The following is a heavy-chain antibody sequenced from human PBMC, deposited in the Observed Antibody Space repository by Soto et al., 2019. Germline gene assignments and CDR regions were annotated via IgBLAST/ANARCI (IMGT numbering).Heavy chain of an antibody. V-gene: IGHV3-30-3*01. Sequence: QVQLVESGGGVVQPGRSLRLSCAASGFTFSSYAMHWVRQAPGKGLEWVAVISYDGSNKYYADSVKGRFTISRDNSKNTLYLQMTSLRAEDTAVYYCARDLSSWGQGTLVTVSS. CDR3: ARDLSS. D-gene: IGHD3-16*02. J-gene: IGHJ4*02. CDR2: ISYDGSNK. CDR1: GFTFSSYA.